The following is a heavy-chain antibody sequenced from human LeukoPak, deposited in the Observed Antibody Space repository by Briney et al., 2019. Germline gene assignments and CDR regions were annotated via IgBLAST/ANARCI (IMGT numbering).Heavy chain of an antibody. CDR2: IYYSGST. J-gene: IGHJ4*02. CDR1: GGSISSYY. D-gene: IGHD3-22*01. V-gene: IGHV4-59*12. Sequence: SETLSLTCTVSGGSISSYYWSWIRQPPGKGLEWIGYIYYSGSTNYNPSLKSRVTISVDTSKNQFSLKLSSVTAADTAVYYCARDYHDSSGYLSNWGQGTLVTVSS. CDR3: ARDYHDSSGYLSN.